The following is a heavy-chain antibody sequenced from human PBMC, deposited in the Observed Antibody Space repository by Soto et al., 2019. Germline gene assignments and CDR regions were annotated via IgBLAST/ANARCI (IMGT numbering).Heavy chain of an antibody. V-gene: IGHV4-30-4*01. Sequence: SETLSLTCTVSGGSISSGDYYWSWIRQPPGKGLEWIGYIYYSGSTYYNPSLKSRVTISVDTSKNQFSLKLSSVTAADTAVYYCARAFPPDWFDPWGQGTLVTVS. CDR3: ARAFPPDWFDP. J-gene: IGHJ5*02. CDR1: GGSISSGDYY. CDR2: IYYSGST.